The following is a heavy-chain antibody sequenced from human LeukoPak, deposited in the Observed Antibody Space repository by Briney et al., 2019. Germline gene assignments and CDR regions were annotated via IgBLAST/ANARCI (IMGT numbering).Heavy chain of an antibody. V-gene: IGHV4-4*07. J-gene: IGHJ4*02. CDR2: IYTSGST. CDR3: ARGPTGAYYYDSSDPDLYFDY. CDR1: GGSISSYY. D-gene: IGHD3-22*01. Sequence: PSETLSLTCTVSGGSISSYYWSWIRQPAGKGLEWIGRIYTSGSTNYNPSLKSRVTMSVDTSKNQSSLKLSSVTAADTAVYYCARGPTGAYYYDSSDPDLYFDYWGQGTLVTVSS.